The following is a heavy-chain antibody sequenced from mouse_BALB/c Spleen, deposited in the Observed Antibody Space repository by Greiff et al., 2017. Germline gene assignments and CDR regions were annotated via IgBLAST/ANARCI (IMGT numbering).Heavy chain of an antibody. CDR1: GYSITSDYA. D-gene: IGHD1-1*01. V-gene: IGHV3-2*02. CDR3: ARTWVYGGPYWYFDV. CDR2: ISYSGST. J-gene: IGHJ1*01. Sequence: EVKLVESGPGLVKPSQSLSLTCTVTGYSITSDYAWNWIRQFPGNKLEWMGYISYSGSTSYNPSLKSRISITRDTSKNQFFLQLNSVTTEDTATYYCARTWVYGGPYWYFDVWGAGTTVTVSS.